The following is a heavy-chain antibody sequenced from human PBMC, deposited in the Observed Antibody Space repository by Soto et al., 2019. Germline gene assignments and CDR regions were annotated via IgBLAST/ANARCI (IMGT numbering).Heavy chain of an antibody. CDR2: MNAGNGNT. CDR3: ARAQTIAAAVGNWFDH. J-gene: IGHJ5*02. CDR1: GYAFTSYA. V-gene: IGHV1-3*01. Sequence: GSVKGSWKASGYAFTSYAMHLVRQAPGQRLEWMGWMNAGNGNTKYSQKFQGRVTITRDTSASTAYMELSSLRSEGTAAYYCARAQTIAAAVGNWFDHWGQGTLVTVSS. D-gene: IGHD6-13*01.